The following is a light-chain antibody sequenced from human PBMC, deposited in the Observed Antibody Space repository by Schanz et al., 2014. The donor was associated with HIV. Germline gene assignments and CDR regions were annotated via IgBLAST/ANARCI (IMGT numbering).Light chain of an antibody. CDR3: AAWDDSLSGRV. Sequence: QSVLTQSPSVSGAPGQRVTISCSGSNSNIGTGYDVHWYQQLPGTAPKLLIYRNNQRPSGVPDRFSGSKSGTSASLAISGLRSEDEADYYCAAWDDSLSGRVFGGGTKLTVL. CDR1: NSNIGTGYD. V-gene: IGLV1-47*01. J-gene: IGLJ3*02. CDR2: RNN.